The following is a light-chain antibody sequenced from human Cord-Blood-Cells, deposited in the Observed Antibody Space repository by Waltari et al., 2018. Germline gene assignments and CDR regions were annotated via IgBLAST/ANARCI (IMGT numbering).Light chain of an antibody. J-gene: IGLJ1*01. CDR1: SSDVGGYNY. V-gene: IGLV2-14*01. CDR2: DVS. CDR3: SSYTSSSTLYV. Sequence: QSALTQPASVSGSPGQSITISCPGTSSDVGGYNYVSWYQQHPGKAPKLMSYDVSNRPSGVSNRFSGSKSGNTASLTISGLQAEDEADYYCSSYTSSSTLYVFGTGTKVTVL.